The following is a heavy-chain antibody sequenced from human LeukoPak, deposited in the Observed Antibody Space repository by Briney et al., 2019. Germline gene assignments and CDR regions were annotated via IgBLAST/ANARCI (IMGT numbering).Heavy chain of an antibody. CDR1: GYTFTSYG. CDR3: ARDWGGFPAHDAFDI. Sequence: ASVKVSCKASGYTFTSYGISWVRQAPGQGLEWMGWISAYNGNTNYAQKLQGRVTMTTDTSTSTAYMELRSLRSDDTAVYYCARDWGGFPAHDAFDIWGQGTMVTVSS. D-gene: IGHD2-21*01. CDR2: ISAYNGNT. J-gene: IGHJ3*02. V-gene: IGHV1-18*01.